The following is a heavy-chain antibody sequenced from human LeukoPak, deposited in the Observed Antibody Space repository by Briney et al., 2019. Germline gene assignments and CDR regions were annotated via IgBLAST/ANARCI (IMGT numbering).Heavy chain of an antibody. CDR3: ARDTEAAVFGPTSDAFDI. J-gene: IGHJ3*02. Sequence: ASVKVSCKASGYTFTSYGISWVRQAPGQGLEWMGWIGAYNGNTNYAQKLQGRVTMTTDTSTSTAYMELRSLRSDDTAVYYCARDTEAAVFGPTSDAFDIWGQGTMVTVSS. D-gene: IGHD6-13*01. CDR2: IGAYNGNT. CDR1: GYTFTSYG. V-gene: IGHV1-18*01.